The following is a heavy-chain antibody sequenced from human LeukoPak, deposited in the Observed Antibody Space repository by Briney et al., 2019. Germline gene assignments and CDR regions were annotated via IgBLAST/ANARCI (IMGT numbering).Heavy chain of an antibody. Sequence: GGSLRLSCAASGFTFSSYSMNWVRQAPGKGLEWVAYIRHDGNNQQYVDSVKGRFTISRDNSKNMLYLQMNSLRVEDTAVYYCAIDFWSGYSDYWGEGTLVTVSS. CDR1: GFTFSSYS. CDR2: IRHDGNNQ. J-gene: IGHJ4*02. D-gene: IGHD3-3*01. V-gene: IGHV3-30*02. CDR3: AIDFWSGYSDY.